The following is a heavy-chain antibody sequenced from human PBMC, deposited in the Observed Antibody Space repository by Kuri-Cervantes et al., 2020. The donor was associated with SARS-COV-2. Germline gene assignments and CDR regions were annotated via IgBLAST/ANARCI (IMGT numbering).Heavy chain of an antibody. V-gene: IGHV1-2*02. CDR2: INPNSGGT. CDR3: ARDTQQYYDFWSGYYNWFDP. D-gene: IGHD3-3*01. CDR1: GYTFTAYY. Sequence: ASVQVSCKASGYTFTAYYMHWVRQAPGQGLEWMGWINPNSGGTNYAQKFQGRVTMTRDTSISTAYMELSRLRSDDTAVYYCARDTQQYYDFWSGYYNWFDPWGQGTLVTVSS. J-gene: IGHJ5*02.